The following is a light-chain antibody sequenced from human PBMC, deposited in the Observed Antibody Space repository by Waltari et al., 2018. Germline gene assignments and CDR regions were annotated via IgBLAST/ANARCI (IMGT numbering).Light chain of an antibody. J-gene: IGKJ2*01. Sequence: EIVLTQSPGTLSLSPGERATLSCRASQSVHKNYLAWYQQRPGQAPRLLIHDASIRATGIPDRFSGSGSETDFTLTITRLEPGDVAMYYCQQYGTSPYTFGQGTNLEI. CDR3: QQYGTSPYT. V-gene: IGKV3-20*01. CDR1: QSVHKNY. CDR2: DAS.